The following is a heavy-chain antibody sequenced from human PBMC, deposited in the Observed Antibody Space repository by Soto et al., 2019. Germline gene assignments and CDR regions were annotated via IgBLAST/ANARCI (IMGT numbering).Heavy chain of an antibody. J-gene: IGHJ6*02. Sequence: SETLSLTCTVSGGSISSYYWSWIRQPPGKGLEWIGYIYYSGSTNYNPSLKSRVTISVDTSMNQFSLKLSSVTAADTAVYYCARAALLDYYDSSGYYYYYGMDVWGQGTTVTVSS. CDR1: GGSISSYY. D-gene: IGHD3-22*01. CDR3: ARAALLDYYDSSGYYYYYGMDV. V-gene: IGHV4-59*01. CDR2: IYYSGST.